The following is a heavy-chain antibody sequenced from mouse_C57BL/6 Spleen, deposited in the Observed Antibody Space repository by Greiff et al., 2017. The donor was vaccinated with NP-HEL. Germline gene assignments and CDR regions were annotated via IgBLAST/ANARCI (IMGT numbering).Heavy chain of an antibody. CDR1: GYTFTSYW. D-gene: IGHD1-1*01. CDR2: IYPSDSET. CDR3: ARVTTGAMDY. V-gene: IGHV1-61*01. J-gene: IGHJ4*01. Sequence: QVQLQQPGAELVRPGSSVKLSCKASGYTFTSYWMDWVKQRPGQGLEWIGNIYPSDSETHYNQKFKDKATLTVDKSSSTAYMQLSSLTSEDSAVYYCARVTTGAMDYWGQGTSVTVSS.